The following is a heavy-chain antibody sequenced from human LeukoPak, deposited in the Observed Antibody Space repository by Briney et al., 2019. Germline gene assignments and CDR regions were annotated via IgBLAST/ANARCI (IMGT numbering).Heavy chain of an antibody. CDR2: IYSGGST. J-gene: IGHJ3*02. Sequence: GGSLRLSCAASGFTVSSNYMSWVRQAPGKGLEWVSVIYSGGSTYCADSVEGRFTISRDNSKNTLYLQMNSLRAEDTAVYYCARPRSGYYQGAFDIWGQGTMVTVSS. V-gene: IGHV3-66*02. CDR1: GFTVSSNY. D-gene: IGHD3-22*01. CDR3: ARPRSGYYQGAFDI.